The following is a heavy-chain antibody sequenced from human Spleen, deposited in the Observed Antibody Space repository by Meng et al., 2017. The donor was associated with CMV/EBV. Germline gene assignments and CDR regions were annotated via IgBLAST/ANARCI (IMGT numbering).Heavy chain of an antibody. CDR1: GVTVSSSY. CDR3: ARGYDSQPPFDY. J-gene: IGHJ4*02. Sequence: SCAASGVTVSSSYMSWVRQAPGKGLEWVSVIYSGGSTYYADSVKGRFTISRDNSKNTMYLQMNSLRGEDTAVYYCARGYDSQPPFDYWGQGTLVTVSS. D-gene: IGHD3-3*01. V-gene: IGHV3-53*01. CDR2: IYSGGST.